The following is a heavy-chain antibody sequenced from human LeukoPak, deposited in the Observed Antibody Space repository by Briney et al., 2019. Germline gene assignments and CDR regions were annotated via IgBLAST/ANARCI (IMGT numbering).Heavy chain of an antibody. CDR2: IGPSNTNT. CDR1: GYTLTELS. D-gene: IGHD6-19*01. J-gene: IGHJ6*03. Sequence: ASVKVSCKVSGYTLTELSMHWVRQAPGKGLEWMGCIGPSNTNTTYAQNFQGRLILTTDTSTSTASMELRSLTSDDTAVYYCARSEKAYSSGWYSYYYYYMDVWGKGTTVTVSS. CDR3: ARSEKAYSSGWYSYYYYYMDV. V-gene: IGHV1-18*01.